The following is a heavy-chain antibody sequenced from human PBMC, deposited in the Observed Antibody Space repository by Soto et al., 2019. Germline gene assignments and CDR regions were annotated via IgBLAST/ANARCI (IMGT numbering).Heavy chain of an antibody. CDR3: GRVVEGATRHTDLDS. CDR2: VYYSGGA. J-gene: IGHJ5*01. CDR1: GVSIHNSHSF. D-gene: IGHD2-21*01. Sequence: SETLSLTCTVSGVSIHNSHSFWGWIRQPPGKGLEFIGTVYYSGGAHYNSSLKSRVTISVDTANNQVSLRMRSLTAADTAVYYCGRVVEGATRHTDLDSWGQEPWSPSPQ. V-gene: IGHV4-39*01.